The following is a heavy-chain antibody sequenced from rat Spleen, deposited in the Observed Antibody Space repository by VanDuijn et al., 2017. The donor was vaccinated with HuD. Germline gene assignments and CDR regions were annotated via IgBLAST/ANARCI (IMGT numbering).Heavy chain of an antibody. CDR3: ASNDY. CDR1: GFTFSDYY. Sequence: EVQLVESGGGLVQPGRSLKLSCTASGFTFSDYYMAWVRQAPTKGLEWVATISHDGSTTYYRDSVKGRFTISRDNAKSTLYLQMDSLRSEDTATYYCASNDYWGQGVVVTVSS. CDR2: ISHDGSTT. J-gene: IGHJ2*01. V-gene: IGHV5-29*01.